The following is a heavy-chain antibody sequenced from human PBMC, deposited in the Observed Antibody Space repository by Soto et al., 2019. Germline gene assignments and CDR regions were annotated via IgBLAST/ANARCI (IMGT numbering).Heavy chain of an antibody. J-gene: IGHJ4*02. Sequence: GGSLRLSCAASGFTFSSYAMSWVRQAPGKGLEWVSAISGSGGSTYYADSVKGRFTISRDNSKNTLYLQMNSLRAEDTAVYYCAGPRRGSYQLFEHFDYWGQGTLVTVSS. CDR1: GFTFSSYA. V-gene: IGHV3-23*01. CDR2: ISGSGGST. CDR3: AGPRRGSYQLFEHFDY. D-gene: IGHD2-2*01.